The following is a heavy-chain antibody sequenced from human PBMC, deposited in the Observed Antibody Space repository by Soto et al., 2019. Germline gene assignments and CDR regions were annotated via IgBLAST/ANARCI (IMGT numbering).Heavy chain of an antibody. CDR2: VYHSGAT. Sequence: QVQLQESGPGLVRPSGTLSLTCAVSGDSIIGTGWWSWVRQSPRNGLDWIGAVYHSGATNYNPSLKSRVTISVDTSRNQFSLNLGSVTAEDTAVDYCVRNGYYSLDVWGQGTTVTVSS. CDR1: GDSIIGTGW. V-gene: IGHV4-4*02. D-gene: IGHD3-22*01. J-gene: IGHJ6*02. CDR3: VRNGYYSLDV.